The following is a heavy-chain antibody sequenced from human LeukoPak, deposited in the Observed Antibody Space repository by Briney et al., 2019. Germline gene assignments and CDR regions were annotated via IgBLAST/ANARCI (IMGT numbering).Heavy chain of an antibody. Sequence: GGSLRLSCTASGFTFSSYWMSWVRQAPGKGLEWVANIKQIKQDGSEKDYVDSVKGRFSISRGNAKNSLYLQMDSLRAEDTAVYYCARDAGDIVVVTGAFDIWGQGTMVTVSS. D-gene: IGHD2-21*02. J-gene: IGHJ3*02. V-gene: IGHV3-7*05. CDR1: GFTFSSYW. CDR3: ARDAGDIVVVTGAFDI. CDR2: IKQIKQDGSEK.